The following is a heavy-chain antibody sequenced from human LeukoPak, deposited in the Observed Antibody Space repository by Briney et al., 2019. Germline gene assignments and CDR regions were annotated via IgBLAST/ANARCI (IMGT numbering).Heavy chain of an antibody. Sequence: GRSLRLSCAASGFTFSSYGMHWVRQAPGKGLEWVAVIWYDGSNKYYADFVKGRFTISRDNSKNTLYLQMNSLRAEDTAVYYCARDRRDGYNAFDYWGQGTLVTVSS. J-gene: IGHJ4*02. CDR1: GFTFSSYG. CDR2: IWYDGSNK. V-gene: IGHV3-33*01. D-gene: IGHD5-24*01. CDR3: ARDRRDGYNAFDY.